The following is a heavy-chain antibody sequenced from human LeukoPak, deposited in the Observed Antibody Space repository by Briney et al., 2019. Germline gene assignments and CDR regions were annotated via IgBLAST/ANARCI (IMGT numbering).Heavy chain of an antibody. CDR2: INPSGGST. CDR1: GHTFTNYF. J-gene: IGHJ3*02. V-gene: IGHV1-46*01. D-gene: IGHD2-2*01. CDR3: ARVYRDCRITSCYNDAFDI. Sequence: ASVKVSCKASGHTFTNYFMHWVRQAPGQGLEWMGVINPSGGSTNYAQKFQGRVTMTRDTSTSTVYMELSSLRSEDTAVYYCARVYRDCRITSCYNDAFDIWGQGTMVTVSS.